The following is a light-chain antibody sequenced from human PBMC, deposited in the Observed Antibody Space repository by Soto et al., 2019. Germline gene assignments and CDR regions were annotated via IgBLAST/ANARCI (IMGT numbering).Light chain of an antibody. CDR3: HQYYEWPLT. Sequence: EIVMTQSPAALSLSPGEGVTLSCRASQSVGRSLAWYQQRPGQAPRLLIYGASTRATGTPVRFSGIGSGTEFTLTISSLQSEDFVVYYCHQYYEWPLTFGVGTKVAIK. CDR2: GAS. V-gene: IGKV3D-15*01. CDR1: QSVGRS. J-gene: IGKJ4*01.